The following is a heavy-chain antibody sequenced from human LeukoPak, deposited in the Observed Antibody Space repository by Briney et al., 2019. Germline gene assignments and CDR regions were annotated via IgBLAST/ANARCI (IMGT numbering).Heavy chain of an antibody. CDR2: IKSKTDGGTT. Sequence: KTGGSLRLSCAASGFTFSNAWMSWVRQAPGKGLEWVGRIKSKTDGGTTDYAAPVKGRFTISRDDSKNTLYLQMNSLKTEDTAVYYCTARGIAVAALFDYWGQGTLVTVSS. CDR1: GFTFSNAW. V-gene: IGHV3-15*01. D-gene: IGHD6-19*01. J-gene: IGHJ4*02. CDR3: TARGIAVAALFDY.